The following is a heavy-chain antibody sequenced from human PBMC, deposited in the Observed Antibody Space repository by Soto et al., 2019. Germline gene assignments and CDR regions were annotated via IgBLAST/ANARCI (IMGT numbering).Heavy chain of an antibody. CDR3: ARGKRFLDY. D-gene: IGHD3-3*01. V-gene: IGHV3-48*03. J-gene: IGHJ4*02. CDR1: GFTFSTYE. CDR2: ISNSATTI. Sequence: PGGSLRLSCAASGFTFSTYEMNWVRQAPGKGLEWVSYISNSATTIYYADSVKGRFTISRDNTKNSLYLQMNSLRAEDTAVYYCARGKRFLDYWGQGTLVTVSS.